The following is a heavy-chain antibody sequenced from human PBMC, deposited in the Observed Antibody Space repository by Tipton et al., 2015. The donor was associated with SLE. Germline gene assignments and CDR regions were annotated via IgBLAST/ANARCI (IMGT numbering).Heavy chain of an antibody. CDR1: GDSISSGNYY. Sequence: TLSLTCTVSGDSISSGNYYWSWIRQPAGKGLEWIGYIYTSGSTNYNPSLKSRVTISVDTSKNQFSLKLSSVTAADTAVYYCARAQAYYGSGTQYFQHWGQGTLVTVSS. J-gene: IGHJ1*01. CDR3: ARAQAYYGSGTQYFQH. D-gene: IGHD3-10*01. CDR2: IYTSGST. V-gene: IGHV4-61*09.